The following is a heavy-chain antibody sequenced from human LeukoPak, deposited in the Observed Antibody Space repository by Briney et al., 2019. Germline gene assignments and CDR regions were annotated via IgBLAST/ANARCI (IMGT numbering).Heavy chain of an antibody. Sequence: PSETLSLTCGVSGGSISSTNWWTWVRQPPGEGLEWIGEVHLSGRTNYNPSLESRVTMSVDMSENHISLKLTSVTAADTAVYYCAREGGPYRPLDYSGQGTLVTVSS. J-gene: IGHJ4*02. CDR1: GGSISSTNW. CDR3: AREGGPYRPLDY. CDR2: VHLSGRT. V-gene: IGHV4-4*02.